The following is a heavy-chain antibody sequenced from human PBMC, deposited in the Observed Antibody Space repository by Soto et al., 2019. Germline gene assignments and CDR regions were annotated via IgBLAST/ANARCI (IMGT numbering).Heavy chain of an antibody. CDR3: ARPSSAGTRGNWFDP. Sequence: QVQLVESGGGVVQPGRSLRLSCAASGFTFSSYGMRWVRQAPGKGLEWVAVIWYDGSNKYYADSVKGRFTISRDNSKNTQYLQINSLRAEDTAVYYCARPSSAGTRGNWFDPWGQGTLVTVSS. V-gene: IGHV3-33*01. CDR2: IWYDGSNK. D-gene: IGHD1-7*01. J-gene: IGHJ5*02. CDR1: GFTFSSYG.